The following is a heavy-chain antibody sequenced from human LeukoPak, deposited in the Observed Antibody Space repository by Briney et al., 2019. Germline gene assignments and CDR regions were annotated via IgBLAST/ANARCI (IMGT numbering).Heavy chain of an antibody. CDR2: ISYDGSSK. J-gene: IGHJ4*02. V-gene: IGHV3-30-3*01. CDR3: ARDRHGDYYFDY. D-gene: IGHD4-17*01. Sequence: GGSLRLSCAAPGFTFSSYAVHWVRQAPGKGLEWVAVISYDGSSKYYADSVKGRFTISRDNSKNTLYLQMNSLRAEDTAVYYCARDRHGDYYFDYWGQGTLVTVSS. CDR1: GFTFSSYA.